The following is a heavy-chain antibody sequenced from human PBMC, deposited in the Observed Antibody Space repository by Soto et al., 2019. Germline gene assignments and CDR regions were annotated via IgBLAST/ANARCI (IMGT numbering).Heavy chain of an antibody. J-gene: IGHJ4*02. CDR3: ARSGVGESPWDFDY. V-gene: IGHV3-23*01. Sequence: EVPLLESGGGLVQPGGSLRLSCAASGFTFSSYAMNWVRQAPGKGLEWVSAISGTGVSTYYADSVKGRFTISRDSYKNTLYLQMNSLRAEDTAVYHCARSGVGESPWDFDYWGQGTLVTVSP. D-gene: IGHD3-16*01. CDR1: GFTFSSYA. CDR2: ISGTGVST.